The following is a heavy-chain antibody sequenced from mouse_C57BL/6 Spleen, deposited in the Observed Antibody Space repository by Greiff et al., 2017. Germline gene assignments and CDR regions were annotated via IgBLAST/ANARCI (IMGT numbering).Heavy chain of an antibody. CDR1: GYTFTSYW. V-gene: IGHV1-64*01. CDR2: IHPNSGST. Sequence: VQLQQSGAELVKPGASVKLSCKASGYTFTSYWMHWVKQRPGQGLEWIGMIHPNSGSTNYNEKFKSKATLTVDKSSSTAYMQLSSLTSEDSAVYYCARALLYYAMDYWGQGTSVTVSS. CDR3: ARALLYYAMDY. J-gene: IGHJ4*01.